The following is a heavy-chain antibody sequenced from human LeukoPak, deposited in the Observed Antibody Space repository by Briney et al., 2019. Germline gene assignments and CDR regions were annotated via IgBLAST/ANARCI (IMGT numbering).Heavy chain of an antibody. D-gene: IGHD6-13*01. Sequence: SGGSLRLSCAASGFTFSSYSMNWVRQAPGKGLEWVSSISSSSSYIYYADSVKGRFTISRDNAKNSLYLQMNSLRAEDTAVYYCARDTRYKSPYSSRQGLDYWGQGTLVTVSS. CDR1: GFTFSSYS. V-gene: IGHV3-21*01. CDR2: ISSSSSYI. CDR3: ARDTRYKSPYSSRQGLDY. J-gene: IGHJ4*02.